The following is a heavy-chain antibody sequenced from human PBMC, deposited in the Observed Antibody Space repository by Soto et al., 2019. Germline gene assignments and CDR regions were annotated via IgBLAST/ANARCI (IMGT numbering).Heavy chain of an antibody. J-gene: IGHJ4*02. D-gene: IGHD6-19*01. CDR2: INAGNGHT. CDR1: VYTFANDS. CDR3: ARGIWERSSGWYYFES. Sequence: AYVQVSWKSCVYTFANDSLNWIRHAPGQSVEWMGWINAGNGHTKYSQNYQGRITLTRDTSATTVYMELSSLSSEDTALYFCARGIWERSSGWYYFESWGQGTLVTVSS. V-gene: IGHV1-3*01.